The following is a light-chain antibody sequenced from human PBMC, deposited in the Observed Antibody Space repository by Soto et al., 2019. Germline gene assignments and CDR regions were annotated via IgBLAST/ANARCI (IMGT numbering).Light chain of an antibody. Sequence: DIQMTQSPSSLSASVGDRVTITCRASQSTSSYLNWYQQKPGKAPRLLVYAASTLHSGVPSRFSGSGSGTDFTLTISSLQLEDFATYYCQQSYSTLITFGQGTRLEIK. CDR1: QSTSSY. J-gene: IGKJ5*01. CDR2: AAS. V-gene: IGKV1-39*01. CDR3: QQSYSTLIT.